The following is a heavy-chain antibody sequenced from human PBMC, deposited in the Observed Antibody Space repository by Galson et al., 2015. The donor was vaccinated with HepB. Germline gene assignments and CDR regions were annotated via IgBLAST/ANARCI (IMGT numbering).Heavy chain of an antibody. CDR2: INGRGSTR. CDR1: GFIFRHHA. D-gene: IGHD3-16*01. V-gene: IGHV3-23*01. J-gene: IGHJ5*02. CDR3: VKEGSWFGGDWFDP. Sequence: SLRLSCAGSGFIFRHHAMAWIRQAPGKGLEWVSGINGRGSTRSYSDAVKGRFSISRDNSKVTVFLQMDNLRAEDTAAYYCVKEGSWFGGDWFDPWGQGALVTVS.